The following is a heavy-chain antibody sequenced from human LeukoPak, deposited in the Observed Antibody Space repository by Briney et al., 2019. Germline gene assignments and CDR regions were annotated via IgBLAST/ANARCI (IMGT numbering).Heavy chain of an antibody. CDR1: GYSFTSYW. V-gene: IGHV5-51*01. CDR2: IYPGDSDT. Sequence: GESLKISCKGSGYSFTSYWIGWVRQMPGKGLEWMGVIYPGDSDTRYSPSFQGQVTISADKSISTAYLQWSSLKASDTAMYYCARRVSTLDYDFWSGSRDVWGKGTTVTVSS. CDR3: ARRVSTLDYDFWSGSRDV. J-gene: IGHJ6*04. D-gene: IGHD3-3*01.